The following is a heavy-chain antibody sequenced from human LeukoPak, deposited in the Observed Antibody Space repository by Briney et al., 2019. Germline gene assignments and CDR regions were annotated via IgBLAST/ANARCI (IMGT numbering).Heavy chain of an antibody. CDR2: IWYDGSNK. J-gene: IGHJ4*02. CDR3: AKDRGEQWLVTSFDY. CDR1: GFTFSTYG. V-gene: IGHV3-33*06. D-gene: IGHD6-19*01. Sequence: GRSLRLSCAASGFTFSTYGMHWVRQALGKGLEWVAVIWYDGSNKYYVDSVKGRFTISRDNSKNTLYLQMNSLRPEDTAVYYCAKDRGEQWLVTSFDYWGQGTLVTVSS.